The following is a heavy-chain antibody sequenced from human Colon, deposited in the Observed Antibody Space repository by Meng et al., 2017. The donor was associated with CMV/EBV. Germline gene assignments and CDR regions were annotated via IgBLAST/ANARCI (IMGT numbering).Heavy chain of an antibody. D-gene: IGHD3-22*01. J-gene: IGHJ4*02. CDR2: IYYSGTT. CDR1: GGSINSYY. Sequence: GSLRLSCTVSGGSINSYYWSWFRQPPGKGREWIGYIYYSGTTNYNPSLKSRVTISVDTSKNQFSLNLRSVTAADTAVYYCARDNYDSSDFHYFDYWGQGTLVTVSS. CDR3: ARDNYDSSDFHYFDY. V-gene: IGHV4-59*01.